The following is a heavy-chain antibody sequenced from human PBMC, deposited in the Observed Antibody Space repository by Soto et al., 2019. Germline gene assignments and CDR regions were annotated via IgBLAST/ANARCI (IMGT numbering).Heavy chain of an antibody. Sequence: SETLSLTCTVSGGSISSYYWSWIRQPPGKGLEWIGYIYYSGSTNYNPSLKSRVTISVDTSKNQFSLKLSSVTAADTAVYYCARGDYDFWSGYYTIGWADYYYYGMDVWGQGTTVTVSS. CDR2: IYYSGST. J-gene: IGHJ6*02. V-gene: IGHV4-59*01. CDR1: GGSISSYY. CDR3: ARGDYDFWSGYYTIGWADYYYYGMDV. D-gene: IGHD3-3*01.